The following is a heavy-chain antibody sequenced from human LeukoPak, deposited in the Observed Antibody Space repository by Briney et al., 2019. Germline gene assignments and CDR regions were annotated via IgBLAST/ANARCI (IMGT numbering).Heavy chain of an antibody. V-gene: IGHV3-7*01. D-gene: IGHD5-18*01. J-gene: IGHJ6*02. Sequence: QSGGSLRLSCAASGFTLSSYWMSWVRQAPGKGLEGVANIKQDGSEKYYVDSVKGRFTISRDNAKNSLYLQMNSLRAEDTAVYYCARVGDGYSYGFYYYYYYGMDVWGQGTTVTVSS. CDR3: ARVGDGYSYGFYYYYYYGMDV. CDR1: GFTLSSYW. CDR2: IKQDGSEK.